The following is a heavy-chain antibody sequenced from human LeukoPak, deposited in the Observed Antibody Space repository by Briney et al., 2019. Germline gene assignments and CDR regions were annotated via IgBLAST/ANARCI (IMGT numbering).Heavy chain of an antibody. CDR3: ARHARSGIQLWSFDY. J-gene: IGHJ4*02. D-gene: IGHD5-18*01. V-gene: IGHV4-39*01. CDR2: IYYSGST. Sequence: SETLSLTCTVSGGSISSSSYYWGWIRQPPGKGLEWIGSIYYSGSTYYNPSLKSRVTISVDTSKNQLSLKLSSVTAADTAVYYCARHARSGIQLWSFDYWGQGTLVTASS. CDR1: GGSISSSSYY.